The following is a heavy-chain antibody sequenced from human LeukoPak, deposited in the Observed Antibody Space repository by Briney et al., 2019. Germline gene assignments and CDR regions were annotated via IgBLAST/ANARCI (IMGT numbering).Heavy chain of an antibody. J-gene: IGHJ4*02. Sequence: ASVKVSCXASGYTFTSYYMHWVRQAPGQGLEWMGIINPSGGSTSYAQKFQDRVTMTRDTSTSTVYMELSSLRSEDTAVYYCARDAAVAGLDYWGQGTLVTVSS. CDR1: GYTFTSYY. CDR2: INPSGGST. CDR3: ARDAAVAGLDY. V-gene: IGHV1-46*03. D-gene: IGHD6-19*01.